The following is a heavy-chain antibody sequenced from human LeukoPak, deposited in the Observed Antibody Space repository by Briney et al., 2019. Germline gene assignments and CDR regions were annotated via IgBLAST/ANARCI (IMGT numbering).Heavy chain of an antibody. CDR1: GFTFSTHS. CDR3: LRVETYAYYDS. CDR2: ISSSSSTI. V-gene: IGHV3-48*01. Sequence: GGSLRLSCAASGFTFSTHSMVWVRQAPGEGLECVSYISSSSSTIYYADSVKGRFTISRDNAENSVYLQMNSLRAEDTAVYYCLRVETYAYYDSWGQGTLVTVSS. D-gene: IGHD4-23*01. J-gene: IGHJ4*02.